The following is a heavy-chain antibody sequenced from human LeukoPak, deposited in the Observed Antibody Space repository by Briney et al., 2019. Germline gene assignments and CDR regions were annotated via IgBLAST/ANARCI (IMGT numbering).Heavy chain of an antibody. CDR3: ASTYYYDSSGYYLDAFDI. CDR2: RNTNRGNR. V-gene: IGHV1-8*01. Sequence: GASVKVSFKGSGYSVTIYDINWVRQATGQGLGWGGWRNTNRGNRGNAKKFQGRVTLTRNTSITTAYIELSSLRSEDTAVYYCASTYYYDSSGYYLDAFDIWGQGTMVTVSS. CDR1: GYSVTIYD. J-gene: IGHJ3*02. D-gene: IGHD3-22*01.